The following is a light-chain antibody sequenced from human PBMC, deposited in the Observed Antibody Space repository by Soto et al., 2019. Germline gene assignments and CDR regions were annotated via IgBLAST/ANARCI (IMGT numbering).Light chain of an antibody. J-gene: IGKJ1*01. CDR2: DTS. CDR3: QHSGSSPWT. V-gene: IGKV3D-20*01. CDR1: QTVGSTY. Sequence: EIVLTQSPATLSLSPGERATLSCWASQTVGSTYLAWYHQKPGLAPRLLIYDTSSRATGIPDRFSGSGSGTDFTLTIIRLEPEDFAVYSCQHSGSSPWTFGQGAKGEIK.